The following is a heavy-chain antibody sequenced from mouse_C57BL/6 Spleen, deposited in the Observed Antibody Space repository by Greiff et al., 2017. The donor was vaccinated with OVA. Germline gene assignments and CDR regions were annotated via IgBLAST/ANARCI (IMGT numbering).Heavy chain of an antibody. CDR1: GFTFSDFY. CDR3: ARDDGSFSFAY. Sequence: EVKLVESGGGLVQSGRSLRLSCATSGFTFSDFYMEWVRQVPGKGLAWIAARRNKANDYTTEYSASVKGRFIVSRDTSQSILYLQMNALRAEDTAIYYCARDDGSFSFAYWGQGTLVTVSA. J-gene: IGHJ3*01. CDR2: RRNKANDYTT. D-gene: IGHD1-1*01. V-gene: IGHV7-1*01.